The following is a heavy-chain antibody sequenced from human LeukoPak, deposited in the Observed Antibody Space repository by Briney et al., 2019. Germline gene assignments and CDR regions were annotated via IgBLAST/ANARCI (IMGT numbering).Heavy chain of an antibody. J-gene: IGHJ4*02. CDR1: GFTVSSNS. Sequence: GGSLRLSCTVSGFTVSSNSMSWVRQAPGKGLEWVAFIRYDGSDKYYADSVKGRFTISRDNSKNTLYLQMNSLRAEDTAVYYCAKVLLWFGEFSHFDYWGQGTLVTVSS. V-gene: IGHV3-30*02. D-gene: IGHD3-10*01. CDR2: IRYDGSDK. CDR3: AKVLLWFGEFSHFDY.